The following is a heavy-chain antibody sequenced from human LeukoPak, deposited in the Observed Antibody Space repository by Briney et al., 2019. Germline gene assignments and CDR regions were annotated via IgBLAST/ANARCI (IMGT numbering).Heavy chain of an antibody. V-gene: IGHV4-31*03. CDR3: ARYCSGGSCYASDAFDI. D-gene: IGHD2-15*01. CDR2: IYYSGST. Sequence: PSQTLSLTCTVSGGSISSGGYYWSWIRQHPGKGLEWIGYIYYSGSTYYNPSLKSRVTISVDTSKNQFSLRLSSVTAADTAVYYCARYCSGGSCYASDAFDIWGQGTMVTVSS. J-gene: IGHJ3*02. CDR1: GGSISSGGYY.